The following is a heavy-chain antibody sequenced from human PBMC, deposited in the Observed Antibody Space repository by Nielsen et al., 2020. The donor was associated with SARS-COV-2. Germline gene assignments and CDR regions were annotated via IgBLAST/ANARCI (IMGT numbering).Heavy chain of an antibody. Sequence: LSLTCSASGFTFSSYAMSWVRQAPGKGLEWVSAISGSGGSTYYADSVKGRFTISRDNSKNTLYLQMNSLRAEDTAVYYCARSAVGQYGDFDYWGQGTLVTVSS. D-gene: IGHD6-19*01. J-gene: IGHJ4*02. CDR3: ARSAVGQYGDFDY. V-gene: IGHV3-23*01. CDR2: ISGSGGST. CDR1: GFTFSSYA.